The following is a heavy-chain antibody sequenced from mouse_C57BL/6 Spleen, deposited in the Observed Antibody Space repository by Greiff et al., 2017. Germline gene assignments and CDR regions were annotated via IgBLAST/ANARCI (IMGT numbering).Heavy chain of an antibody. V-gene: IGHV5-4*01. Sequence: EVMLVESGGGLVKPGGSLKLSCAASGFTFSSYAMSWVRQTPEKRLEWVATISDGGSYTYYPDNVKGRFTISRDNAKNNLYLQMSHLKSEDTAMYYGARESHYYCGSSYGAMDYWGQGTSVTVSS. D-gene: IGHD1-1*01. CDR3: ARESHYYCGSSYGAMDY. J-gene: IGHJ4*01. CDR1: GFTFSSYA. CDR2: ISDGGSYT.